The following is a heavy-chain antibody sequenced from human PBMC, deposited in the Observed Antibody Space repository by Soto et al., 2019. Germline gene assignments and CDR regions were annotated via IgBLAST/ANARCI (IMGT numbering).Heavy chain of an antibody. Sequence: QIQLVQSGGEVKKPGASVKVSCKSSGYTFISHSMTWVRQAPGQGLEWMGRISAYNGNTNYAQKFQGRVTMTTDTSTSTAYMELGSLRSDDTAVYYCARGAFCGGAPGCRDMDVWGQGTTVTVSS. D-gene: IGHD2-21*01. CDR2: ISAYNGNT. V-gene: IGHV1-18*01. J-gene: IGHJ6*02. CDR1: GYTFISHS. CDR3: ARGAFCGGAPGCRDMDV.